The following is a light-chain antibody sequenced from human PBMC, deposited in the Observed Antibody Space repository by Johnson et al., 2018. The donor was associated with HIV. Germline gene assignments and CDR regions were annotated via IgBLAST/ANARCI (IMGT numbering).Light chain of an antibody. V-gene: IGLV1-51*01. Sequence: QSVLTQPPSVSAAPGQKVTISCSGSSSNIGRNYVSWYQQLTGTAPKLLIFDNNKRPSGIPDRFSGSKSGTSATLGITGLQTGDEADYYCGTWDSSLSAEVFGTGTNVTVL. J-gene: IGLJ1*01. CDR2: DNN. CDR1: SSNIGRNY. CDR3: GTWDSSLSAEV.